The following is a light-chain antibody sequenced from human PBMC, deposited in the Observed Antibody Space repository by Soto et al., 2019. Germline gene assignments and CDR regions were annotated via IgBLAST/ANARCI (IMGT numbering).Light chain of an antibody. CDR2: GAS. CDR1: QSVGSSY. CDR3: QQNSSLPPEFT. Sequence: EIVLTQSPGTLSVSPGERVTLSCRAIQSVGSSYLAWYQQRPGQAPSLLIFGASYRATGIPDRFSGSGSGTDLTLTIRRMEPEDFAVYDCQQNSSLPPEFTFGPGTKVDSK. J-gene: IGKJ3*01. V-gene: IGKV3-20*01.